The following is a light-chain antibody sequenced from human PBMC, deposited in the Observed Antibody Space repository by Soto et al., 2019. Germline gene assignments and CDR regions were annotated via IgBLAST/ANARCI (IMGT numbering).Light chain of an antibody. CDR2: GAS. CDR1: QSVSSN. J-gene: IGKJ2*01. Sequence: EIVMTQSPATLSVSPGESATLSCRASQSVSSNLAWYQHKPGQAPRLLIYGASTRATGIPARFSGSGSGTEFTLTISSLQSEDFAVYYCQQYNNWPPLYTFGQGTKLEI. V-gene: IGKV3-15*01. CDR3: QQYNNWPPLYT.